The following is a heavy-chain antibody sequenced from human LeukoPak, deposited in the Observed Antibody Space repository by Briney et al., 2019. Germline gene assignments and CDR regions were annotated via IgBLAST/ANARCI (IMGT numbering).Heavy chain of an antibody. CDR1: GFTFSSYA. CDR2: ISGSGGST. Sequence: GGSLRLSCAASGFTFSSYAMSWVRQAPGKGLEWVSAISGSGGSTYYADSVKGRFTISRDNSKNTLYLQMNSLRAEDTAVYYCAKAQIASRSKRSAFDIWGQGTMVTVSS. D-gene: IGHD5/OR15-5a*01. J-gene: IGHJ3*02. CDR3: AKAQIASRSKRSAFDI. V-gene: IGHV3-23*01.